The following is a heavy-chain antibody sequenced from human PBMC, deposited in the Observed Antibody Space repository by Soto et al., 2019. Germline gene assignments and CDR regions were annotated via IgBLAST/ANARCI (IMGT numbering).Heavy chain of an antibody. CDR1: GYTFTSYA. Sequence: QVQLVQSGAEEKKPGASVKVSCKASGYTFTSYARHWVRQAPGQRLEGMGWINAGNGKTKYSQKFRGRVTITRDKAASTAYMELSSLRSEGTAVYYCAGESYGGEFDYWGQGTLVTVSS. CDR2: INAGNGKT. V-gene: IGHV1-3*05. J-gene: IGHJ4*02. D-gene: IGHD4-17*01. CDR3: AGESYGGEFDY.